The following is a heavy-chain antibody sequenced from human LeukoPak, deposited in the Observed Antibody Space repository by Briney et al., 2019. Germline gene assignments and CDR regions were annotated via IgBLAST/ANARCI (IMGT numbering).Heavy chain of an antibody. CDR2: ISSSSDTI. CDR3: ARDKPYSGSSYDFDF. J-gene: IGHJ4*02. CDR1: GFTFSTYN. Sequence: GGSLILSCAASGFTFSTYNMNWVRQAPRKGLEWVSSISSSSDTIYYADSVKGRFTISRDNAKNSLNLQMSSLRAEDTAVYYCARDKPYSGSSYDFDFWGQGTLVTVSS. D-gene: IGHD1-26*01. V-gene: IGHV3-48*01.